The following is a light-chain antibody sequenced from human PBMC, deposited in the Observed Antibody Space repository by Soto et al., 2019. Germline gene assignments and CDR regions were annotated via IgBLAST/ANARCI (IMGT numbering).Light chain of an antibody. Sequence: QLVLTQPPSVSGAPGQRVTISCTGSSSNIGAGYDVHWYQQIAGIVPKLLIYSNKNRPSGVPDRFSGSKSGTSASLAITGLQAEDEGDYYCQSYDSRLSGYVFGTGTKVTVL. V-gene: IGLV1-40*01. CDR1: SSNIGAGYD. CDR3: QSYDSRLSGYV. CDR2: SNK. J-gene: IGLJ1*01.